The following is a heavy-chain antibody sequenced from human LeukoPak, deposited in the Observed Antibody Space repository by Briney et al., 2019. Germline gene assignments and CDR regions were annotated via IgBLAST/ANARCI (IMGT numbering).Heavy chain of an antibody. CDR1: GFTFDDYA. J-gene: IGHJ4*02. Sequence: PGRSLRLSCAASGFTFDDYAMHWVRQAPGKGLEWVSGISWNSGSIGYADSVKGRFTISRDNSKNTLYLQMNSLRAEDTAVYYCARRAVYWGQGTLVTVSS. V-gene: IGHV3-9*01. CDR3: ARRAVY. CDR2: ISWNSGSI. D-gene: IGHD6-25*01.